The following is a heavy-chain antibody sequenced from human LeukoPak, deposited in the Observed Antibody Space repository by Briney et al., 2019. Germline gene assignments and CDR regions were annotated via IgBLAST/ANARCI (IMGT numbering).Heavy chain of an antibody. CDR2: SYYSGTT. V-gene: IGHV4-59*11. Sequence: SETLSLTCNVSGGSITSHSWNWIRQSPGKGLEWIGYSYYSGTTNYSPSLKSRVTISLDTSKNQISLKLTSVTAADTAVYYCARDISSDLWDLDYYYYMDVWGKGTTVTVSS. CDR1: GGSITSHS. CDR3: ARDISSDLWDLDYYYYMDV. J-gene: IGHJ6*03. D-gene: IGHD3-3*01.